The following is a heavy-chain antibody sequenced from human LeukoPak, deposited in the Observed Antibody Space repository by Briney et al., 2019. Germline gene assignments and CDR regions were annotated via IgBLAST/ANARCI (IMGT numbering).Heavy chain of an antibody. J-gene: IGHJ4*02. V-gene: IGHV3-23*01. CDR3: AKFDYGPRFDY. Sequence: GGSLRLSCAASGFTFSSYAMSWVRQAPEKGLEWVSTISGSGGSTYYADSVKGRFTISGDNSKNTLYLQMNSLRAEDTAVYYCAKFDYGPRFDYWGQGTLVTVSS. D-gene: IGHD4-17*01. CDR1: GFTFSSYA. CDR2: ISGSGGST.